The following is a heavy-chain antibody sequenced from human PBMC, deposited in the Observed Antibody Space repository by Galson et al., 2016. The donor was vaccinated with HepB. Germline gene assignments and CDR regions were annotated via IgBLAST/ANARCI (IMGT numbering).Heavy chain of an antibody. Sequence: SLRLSCAASGFSVSNNYLSWVRQAPGKGLEWVANLTPDGNEKHYVDSLKGRFTISRDNAKNSVYLEMNSLRVEDTAIYYCTRDPRRFDYWGQGTQVTVSS. CDR3: TRDPRRFDY. CDR2: LTPDGNEK. V-gene: IGHV3-7*04. CDR1: GFSVSNNY. J-gene: IGHJ4*02.